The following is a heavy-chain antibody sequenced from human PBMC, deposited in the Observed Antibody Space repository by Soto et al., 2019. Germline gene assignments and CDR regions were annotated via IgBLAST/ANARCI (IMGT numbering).Heavy chain of an antibody. CDR2: MNPNSGNT. CDR1: GYTFTSYD. V-gene: IGHV1-8*01. J-gene: IGHJ4*02. D-gene: IGHD3-16*01. Sequence: QVQLVQSGAEVKKPGASVKVSCKASGYTFTSYDINWVRQATGQGLEWMGWMNPNSGNTGYAQKCQGRVTMARKTSISTAYMELSSLRSEDTAVYYCARPIPSTVGFGYWGQGTLVTVSS. CDR3: ARPIPSTVGFGY.